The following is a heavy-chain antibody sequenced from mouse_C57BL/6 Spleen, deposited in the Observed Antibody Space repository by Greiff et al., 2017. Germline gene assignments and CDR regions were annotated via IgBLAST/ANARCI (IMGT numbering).Heavy chain of an antibody. CDR3: AGHYYGSSYVRFAY. Sequence: EVQLQQSGPELVKPGASVKISCKASGYTFTDYYMNWVKQSHGKSLEWIGDINPNNGGTSYNQKFKGKATLTVDKSSSTAYMELRSLTSEDSAVYYCAGHYYGSSYVRFAYWGQGTLVTVSA. D-gene: IGHD1-1*01. CDR1: GYTFTDYY. V-gene: IGHV1-26*01. J-gene: IGHJ3*01. CDR2: INPNNGGT.